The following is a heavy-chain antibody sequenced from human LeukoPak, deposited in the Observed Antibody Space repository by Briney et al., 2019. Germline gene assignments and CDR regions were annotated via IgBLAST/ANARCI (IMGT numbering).Heavy chain of an antibody. D-gene: IGHD6-6*01. J-gene: IGHJ6*02. CDR2: ISDIGSI. CDR1: GGSISSYY. V-gene: IGHV4-59*08. Sequence: SETLSLTCTVTGGSISSYYWSWIRQPPGKGLEWIAYISDIGSINYNPSLKSRVTISVDTSKNQFSLKLSSVTAADTAVYYCARLIAARWAYYGMDVWGQGTTVTVSS. CDR3: ARLIAARWAYYGMDV.